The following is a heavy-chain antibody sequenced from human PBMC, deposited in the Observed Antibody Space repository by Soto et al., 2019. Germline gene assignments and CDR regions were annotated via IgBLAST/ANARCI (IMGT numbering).Heavy chain of an antibody. D-gene: IGHD3-10*01. J-gene: IGHJ4*02. CDR2: INVGNGNT. CDR3: AREPGSGNFYYYRDY. CDR1: GSTFTAYS. V-gene: IGHV1-3*01. Sequence: ASVKVSCKASGSTFTAYSMHWVRQAPGQGLEWMGWINVGNGNTKYSQKFQGRVTITRDTSASTAYMELSSLRSEDTAMYYCAREPGSGNFYYYRDYWGQGTQVTVSS.